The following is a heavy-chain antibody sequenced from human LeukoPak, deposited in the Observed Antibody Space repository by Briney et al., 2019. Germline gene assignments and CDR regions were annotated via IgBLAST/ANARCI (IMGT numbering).Heavy chain of an antibody. J-gene: IGHJ4*02. Sequence: SSETLSLTCAVYGGSFSGYYWSWIRQPPGKGLEWIGEINHSGSTNYNPSLKSRVTISVDTSKNQFSLKLSSVTAADTAVYYCASSDYYDSSGYYYEVDYWGQGTLVTVSS. CDR1: GGSFSGYY. CDR3: ASSDYYDSSGYYYEVDY. V-gene: IGHV4-34*01. CDR2: INHSGST. D-gene: IGHD3-22*01.